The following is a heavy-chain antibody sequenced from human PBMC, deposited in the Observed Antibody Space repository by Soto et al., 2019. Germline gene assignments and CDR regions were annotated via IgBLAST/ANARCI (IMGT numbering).Heavy chain of an antibody. CDR3: ARRCGPYDHFDY. Sequence: QVQLQEAGPGLVKPSQTLSLTCTVSGGSISSGGYYWSWIRQHPGKGLEWIGYIYYGGSTYYNPSLNSTVTNSIYTSKNPFSLKLSSVTAADTAVYYCARRCGPYDHFDYWGQGTLVTVSS. D-gene: IGHD2-21*01. J-gene: IGHJ4*02. CDR1: GGSISSGGYY. V-gene: IGHV4-31*01. CDR2: IYYGGST.